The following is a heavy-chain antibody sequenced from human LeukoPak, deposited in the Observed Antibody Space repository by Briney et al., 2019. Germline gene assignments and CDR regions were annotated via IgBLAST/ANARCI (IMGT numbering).Heavy chain of an antibody. J-gene: IGHJ4*02. CDR2: ISYDGSNK. D-gene: IGHD6-13*01. Sequence: HPGGSLRLSCAASGFTFSSYAMHWVRQAPGKGLEWVAVISYDGSNKYYADSVKGRFTISRDNSKNTLYLQMNSLRAEDTAVYYCARLLAAADPFDYWGQGTLVTVSS. CDR1: GFTFSSYA. CDR3: ARLLAAADPFDY. V-gene: IGHV3-30-3*01.